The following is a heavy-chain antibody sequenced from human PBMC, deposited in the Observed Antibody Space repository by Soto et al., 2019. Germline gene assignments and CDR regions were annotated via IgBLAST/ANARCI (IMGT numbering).Heavy chain of an antibody. CDR3: ARAYYYGSGSYAMDV. Sequence: ASVKVSCKTSGYTFTTSAMNWVRQAPGQRLEWMGWINPDNGNTKYSPRFQGRVTITADESTSTAYMELSSLRSEDTAVYYCARAYYYGSGSYAMDVWGQGTTVTVSS. V-gene: IGHV1-3*01. CDR1: GYTFTTSA. J-gene: IGHJ6*02. D-gene: IGHD3-10*01. CDR2: INPDNGNT.